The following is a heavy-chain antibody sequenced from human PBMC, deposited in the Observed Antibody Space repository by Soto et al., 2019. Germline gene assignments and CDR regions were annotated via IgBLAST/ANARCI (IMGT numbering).Heavy chain of an antibody. D-gene: IGHD3-22*01. CDR3: ARVRREYDNSGPVDY. Sequence: SETLSVTCPVSGGSLSSYDWSWIRQTTGKGLEWIGYIYYSGSTNYNPSLKSRVTISVDTSKNQFSLKLSSVTAADTAVYYCARVRREYDNSGPVDYWGQGTLVTVSS. CDR2: IYYSGST. J-gene: IGHJ4*02. CDR1: GGSLSSYD. V-gene: IGHV4-59*01.